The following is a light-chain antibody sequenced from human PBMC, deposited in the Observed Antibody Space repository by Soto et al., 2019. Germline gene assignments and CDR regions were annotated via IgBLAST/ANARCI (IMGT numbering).Light chain of an antibody. J-gene: IGKJ1*01. CDR2: GAS. CDR3: QQNGSSSWT. V-gene: IGKV3-20*01. CDR1: QSVSSIY. Sequence: EIVLTQSPVTLSLSPGARATLSCRASQSVSSIYLALYQHKPGQATRLLIYGASSRATGIPDRISSSGSGKDFTLTISRLEHEDFAVYYYQQNGSSSWTFGRGTTVEIK.